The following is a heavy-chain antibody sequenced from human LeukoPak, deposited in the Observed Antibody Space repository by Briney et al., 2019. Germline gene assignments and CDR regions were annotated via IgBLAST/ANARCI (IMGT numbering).Heavy chain of an antibody. Sequence: GGSLRLSCAASGFTFSSYSMNWVRQAPGKGLEWVSYISSSGSTIYYADSVKGRFTISRDNAKNSLYLQMNSLRAEDTAVYYCAREATYYDFWSGTNWGQGTLVTVSS. CDR2: ISSSGSTI. CDR3: AREATYYDFWSGTN. D-gene: IGHD3-3*01. CDR1: GFTFSSYS. J-gene: IGHJ4*02. V-gene: IGHV3-48*04.